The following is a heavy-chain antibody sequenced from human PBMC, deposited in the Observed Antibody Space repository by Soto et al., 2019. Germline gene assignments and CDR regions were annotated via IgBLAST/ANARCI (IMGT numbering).Heavy chain of an antibody. J-gene: IGHJ4*02. CDR1: GFIFSSYS. CDR3: AKGRGFDSRAMLPDH. D-gene: IGHD3-9*01. V-gene: IGHV3-23*01. CDR2: ISGSGHNT. Sequence: EVQLLESGGGLVQPGGSLRLSCEASGFIFSSYSMSWVRQAPGKGLEWVAAISGSGHNTYYADSVKGRFAISRDNSQSKVSLQMNSLRAEDSAIYYCAKGRGFDSRAMLPDHWGQGTQATVSS.